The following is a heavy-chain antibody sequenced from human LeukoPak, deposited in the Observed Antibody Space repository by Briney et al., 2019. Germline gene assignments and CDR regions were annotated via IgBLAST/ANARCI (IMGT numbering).Heavy chain of an antibody. CDR2: SYDGSNK. J-gene: IGHJ4*02. V-gene: IGHV3-30*07. CDR3: ARGSSGWYGIDY. D-gene: IGHD6-19*01. Sequence: SYDGSNKYYADSVKGRFTISRDNAKNALYLQMNSLRAEDTAVYYCARGSSGWYGIDYWGQGALVNVSS.